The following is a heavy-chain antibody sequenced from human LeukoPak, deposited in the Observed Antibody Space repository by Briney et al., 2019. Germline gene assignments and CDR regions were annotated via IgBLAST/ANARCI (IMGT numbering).Heavy chain of an antibody. CDR2: INPSGGDT. D-gene: IGHD7-27*01. V-gene: IGHV1-46*01. CDR3: ARLSVLGAFDI. J-gene: IGHJ3*02. Sequence: GASVKVSCKASGYTFTSYSMHWVRQAPGQGLEWMGVINPSGGDTRYAQKFQGRVTVTRDTSTSTVYLELRSLRSEDTAVYYCARLSVLGAFDIWGQGTMVTVSS. CDR1: GYTFTSYS.